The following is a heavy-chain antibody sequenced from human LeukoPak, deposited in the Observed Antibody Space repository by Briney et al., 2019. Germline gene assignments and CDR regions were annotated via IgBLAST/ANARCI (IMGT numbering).Heavy chain of an antibody. CDR1: GSTFSSYA. D-gene: IGHD3-10*01. CDR3: AKGGGSGSYSRIVY. CDR2: ISGSGGRT. J-gene: IGHJ4*02. V-gene: IGHV3-23*01. Sequence: GGSLSLSCAASGSTFSSYAMSWVRQAPGKGLEWVSSISGSGGRTYYADSAKGRSTISRDNSKNTLYLQMNTLRVDDTAVYYCAKGGGSGSYSRIVYWGQGPLLTVSS.